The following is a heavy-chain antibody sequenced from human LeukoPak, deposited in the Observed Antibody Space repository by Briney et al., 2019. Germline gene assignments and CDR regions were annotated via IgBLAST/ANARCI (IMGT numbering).Heavy chain of an antibody. J-gene: IGHJ4*02. V-gene: IGHV4-4*02. CDR1: GGSISSTNW. CDR3: ARSPRLFYYFDY. D-gene: IGHD2-15*01. Sequence: SETLSLTCAVSGGSISSTNWWSWVRQSPGKGLEWIGEIYHSGSTNYNPSLKSRVTISVDTSKNQFSLKLSSVTAADTAVYYCARSPRLFYYFDYWGQGTLVTVSS. CDR2: IYHSGST.